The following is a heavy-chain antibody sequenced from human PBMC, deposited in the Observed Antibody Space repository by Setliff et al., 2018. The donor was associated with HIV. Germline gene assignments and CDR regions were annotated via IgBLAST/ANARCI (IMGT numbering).Heavy chain of an antibody. Sequence: SVKVSCKASGGTFSSYAISWVRQAPGQGLEWMGGIIPIRGIANYAQKFQGRVTITADESTSTAYMELSSLRSEDTAVYYCAREHGGYADYWGQGTLVTVSS. V-gene: IGHV1-69*10. D-gene: IGHD5-12*01. CDR3: AREHGGYADY. J-gene: IGHJ4*02. CDR2: IIPIRGIA. CDR1: GGTFSSYA.